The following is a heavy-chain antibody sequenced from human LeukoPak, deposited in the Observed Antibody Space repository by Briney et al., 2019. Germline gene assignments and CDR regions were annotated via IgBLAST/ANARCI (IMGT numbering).Heavy chain of an antibody. CDR3: ARGGGSYYNY. CDR2: TKIDGSTT. D-gene: IGHD1-26*01. V-gene: IGHV3-74*01. Sequence: PGGSLRLSCAASGFTLSDYCIHWVRQAPGKGPVWVSRTKIDGSTTTYVDSVKGRFTISRDNAKNSLYLQMNSLRAEDTAVYYCARGGGSYYNYWGQGTLVTVSS. J-gene: IGHJ4*02. CDR1: GFTLSDYC.